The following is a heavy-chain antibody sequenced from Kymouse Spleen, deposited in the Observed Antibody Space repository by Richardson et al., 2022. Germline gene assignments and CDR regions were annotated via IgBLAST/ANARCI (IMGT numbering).Heavy chain of an antibody. CDR1: GFTFSSYS. D-gene: IGHD6-19*01. J-gene: IGHJ6*02. V-gene: IGHV3-21*03. CDR2: ISSSSSYI. CDR3: ARDRGAVALYYYYGMDV. Sequence: EVQLVESGGGLVKPGGSLRLSCAASGFTFSSYSMNWVRQAPGKGLEWVSSISSSSSYIYYADSVKGRFTISRDNAKNSLYLQMNSLRAEDTAVYYCARDRGAVALYYYYGMDVWGQGTTVTVSS.